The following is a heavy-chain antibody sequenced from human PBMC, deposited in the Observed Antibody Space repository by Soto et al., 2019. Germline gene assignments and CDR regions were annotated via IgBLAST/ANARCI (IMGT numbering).Heavy chain of an antibody. CDR2: IYYSGST. CDR3: ARNSVVVVTAIDY. D-gene: IGHD2-21*02. CDR1: GGSISSGGYY. Sequence: QVQLQESGPGLVKPSQTLSLTCTVSGGSISSGGYYWSWIRQHPGKGLEWIGYIYYSGSTYYNPSLNSRVTISVDTSKNQFSLKLSSVTAADTAVYYCARNSVVVVTAIDYWGQGTLVTVSS. V-gene: IGHV4-31*03. J-gene: IGHJ4*02.